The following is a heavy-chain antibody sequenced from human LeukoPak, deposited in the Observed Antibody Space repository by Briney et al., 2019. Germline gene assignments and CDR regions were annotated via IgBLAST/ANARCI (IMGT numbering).Heavy chain of an antibody. Sequence: PGGSLRLSCAASGFTFSSYAMSWVRQAPGKGLEWVSGITGSGGSTNYADSVEGRFTISRDNSKNTLYLQMNSLRAEDTAVYYCARGIAAATPPDYWGQGTLVTVSS. J-gene: IGHJ4*02. D-gene: IGHD6-13*01. CDR2: ITGSGGST. V-gene: IGHV3-23*01. CDR1: GFTFSSYA. CDR3: ARGIAAATPPDY.